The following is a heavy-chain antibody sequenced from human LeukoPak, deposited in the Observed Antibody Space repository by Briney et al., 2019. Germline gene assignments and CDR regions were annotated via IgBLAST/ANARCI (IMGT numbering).Heavy chain of an antibody. CDR3: ARARGYSYGILDQ. J-gene: IGHJ4*02. Sequence: GGSLRLSCASSGSTFSTFDMNWVRQAPGKGLEWVSFISSSGATTSYADSVKGRFTVSRDNAKNSLYLQMNSLRTEDTALYYCARARGYSYGILDQWGQGTLVTASS. D-gene: IGHD5-18*01. CDR1: GSTFSTFD. CDR2: ISSSGATT. V-gene: IGHV3-48*03.